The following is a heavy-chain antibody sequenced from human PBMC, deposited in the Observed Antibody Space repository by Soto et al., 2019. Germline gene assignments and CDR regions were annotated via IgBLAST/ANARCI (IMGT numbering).Heavy chain of an antibody. CDR2: ITGSGSDT. CDR3: AKLGSSSWSPHYYFDY. J-gene: IGHJ4*02. V-gene: IGHV3-23*01. Sequence: GGSLRLSCAASGFTFSSYAMGWVRQAPGKGLEWVSAITGSGSDTYYVDPVKGRFTISRDNSENTLYLQMNSLRAEDTAIYYCAKLGSSSWSPHYYFDYWGQGTLVTVSS. D-gene: IGHD2-2*01. CDR1: GFTFSSYA.